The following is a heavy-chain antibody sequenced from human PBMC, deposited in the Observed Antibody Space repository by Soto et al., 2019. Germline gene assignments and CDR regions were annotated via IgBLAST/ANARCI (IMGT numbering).Heavy chain of an antibody. Sequence: QITLKEAGPTLVKPTETLTLTCTFSGFSFTTTSMGVGWTRQPPGKALELLAIIYWDGESRYNPLLRRRLTLTEDTSKNQVVLTMTNMDPKDTATYYCAHRDSTGTTTYFDSWGQGIPVTVAS. V-gene: IGHV2-5*02. CDR2: IYWDGES. D-gene: IGHD1-1*01. CDR1: GFSFTTTSMG. CDR3: AHRDSTGTTTYFDS. J-gene: IGHJ4*02.